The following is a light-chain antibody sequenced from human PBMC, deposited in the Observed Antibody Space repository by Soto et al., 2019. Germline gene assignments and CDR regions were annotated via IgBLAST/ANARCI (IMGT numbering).Light chain of an antibody. J-gene: IGKJ1*01. Sequence: ETVMTQSPATLSVSPGERATLSCWASQSVNSNLAWYQQKLGQAPRVLIYGASTRATGIPARFSGSGSETEFILTISSLQSEDSATYYCQHYNTWPWTFGQGTRWIS. V-gene: IGKV3-15*01. CDR3: QHYNTWPWT. CDR1: QSVNSN. CDR2: GAS.